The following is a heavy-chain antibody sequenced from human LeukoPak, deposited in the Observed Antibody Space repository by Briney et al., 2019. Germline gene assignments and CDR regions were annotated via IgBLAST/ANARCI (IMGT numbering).Heavy chain of an antibody. V-gene: IGHV3-11*01. CDR2: INIGGTNT. J-gene: IGHJ5*02. CDR3: ATDGAGFET. CDR1: GFTFSDYY. Sequence: GGTLRLSCAASGFTFSDYYMSWIRQAPGKGLEWLSYINIGGTNTHYADSVKGRFTISGDNAKKSLYLEMNNLRAEDTAVYYCATDGAGFETWGQGVLVTVSS.